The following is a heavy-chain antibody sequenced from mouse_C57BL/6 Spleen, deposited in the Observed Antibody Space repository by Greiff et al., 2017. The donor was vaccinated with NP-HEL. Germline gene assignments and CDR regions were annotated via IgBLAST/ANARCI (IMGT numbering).Heavy chain of an antibody. J-gene: IGHJ2*01. CDR2: IYPGGGYT. CDR3: ARNWDRVFDY. CDR1: GYTFTNYW. Sequence: QVQLQQSGAELVRPGTSVKMSCKASGYTFTNYWIGWAKQRPGHGLEWIGDIYPGGGYTNYNEKFKGKATLTADKSSSTAYMQFSSLTSEDSAIYYCARNWDRVFDYWGQGTTLTVSS. V-gene: IGHV1-63*01. D-gene: IGHD4-1*01.